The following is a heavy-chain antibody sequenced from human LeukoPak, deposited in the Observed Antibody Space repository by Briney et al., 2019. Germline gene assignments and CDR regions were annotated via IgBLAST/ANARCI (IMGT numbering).Heavy chain of an antibody. CDR3: AKDRGYSYGGAFDI. D-gene: IGHD5-18*01. Sequence: PGGSLRLSCVVSGFTLSDYNMNWVRQAPGKGLEWVSAITRSSTYMNYADSLKGRFTISRDNAKNSMYLQMNSLRAEDTALYYCAKDRGYSYGGAFDIWGQGTMVTVSS. V-gene: IGHV3-21*04. J-gene: IGHJ3*02. CDR2: ITRSSTYM. CDR1: GFTLSDYN.